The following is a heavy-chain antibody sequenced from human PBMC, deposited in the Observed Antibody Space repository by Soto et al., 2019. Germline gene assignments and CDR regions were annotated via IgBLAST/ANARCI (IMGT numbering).Heavy chain of an antibody. CDR2: IYYSGST. Sequence: QVQLQESGPGLVKPSQTLSLTCTVSGGSISSGGYYWSWIRQHPGKGLEWIGYIYYSGSTYYNPSIKIRLTISVDTSKTQFALKLSSVTAADTAVYYCARAITMVRGVIDYWGQGTLVTVSS. D-gene: IGHD3-10*01. CDR1: GGSISSGGYY. CDR3: ARAITMVRGVIDY. V-gene: IGHV4-31*03. J-gene: IGHJ4*02.